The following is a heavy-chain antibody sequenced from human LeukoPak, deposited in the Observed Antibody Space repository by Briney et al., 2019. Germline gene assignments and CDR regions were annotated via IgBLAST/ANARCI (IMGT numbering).Heavy chain of an antibody. CDR2: IYYSGST. Sequence: PSETLSLTCTVSGGSISSYYWSWIRQPPGKGLEWIGYIYYSGSTNYNPSLKSRVTISVDTSKNQFSLKLSSVTAADTAVYYCARVLRWGYNWFDPWGQGTLVTVSS. CDR3: ARVLRWGYNWFDP. V-gene: IGHV4-59*01. D-gene: IGHD1-26*01. J-gene: IGHJ5*02. CDR1: GGSISSYY.